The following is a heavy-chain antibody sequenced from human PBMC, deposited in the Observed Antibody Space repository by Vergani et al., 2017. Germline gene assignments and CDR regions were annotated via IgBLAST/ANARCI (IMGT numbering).Heavy chain of an antibody. V-gene: IGHV1-18*04. Sequence: QVQLVQSGAEVKKPGASVKVSCKSSGYTFTSYGISWVRQAPGQGLEWMGLISAYNGNTNYAQKLQGRVTMTRDTSISTAYMGLSRLRSDDTAVYYCARDLLLWFGPGSWGTDWFDPWGQGTLVTVSS. CDR2: ISAYNGNT. J-gene: IGHJ5*02. D-gene: IGHD3-10*01. CDR3: ARDLLLWFGPGSWGTDWFDP. CDR1: GYTFTSYG.